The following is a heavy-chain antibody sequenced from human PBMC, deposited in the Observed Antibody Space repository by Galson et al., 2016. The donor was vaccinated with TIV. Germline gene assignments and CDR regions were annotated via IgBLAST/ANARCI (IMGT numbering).Heavy chain of an antibody. CDR2: ISYDETIK. CDR3: ARRGRDGYNHFFDQ. J-gene: IGHJ5*02. V-gene: IGHV3-30*03. CDR1: GFTFSGYT. D-gene: IGHD5-24*01. Sequence: SLRLSCATSGFTFSGYTMHWVRQAPGKGLEWVAFISYDETIKNYADSVKGRFTISRDNSKSTVYMQMNSLGGEDTAVYYCARRGRDGYNHFFDQWGQGTLVTVSS.